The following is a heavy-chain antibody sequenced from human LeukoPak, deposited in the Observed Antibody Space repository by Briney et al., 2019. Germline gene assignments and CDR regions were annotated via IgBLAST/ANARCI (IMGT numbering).Heavy chain of an antibody. CDR2: IGGSGGST. J-gene: IGHJ4*02. CDR3: ATGAWLFGY. CDR1: GFTFSSYA. Sequence: PGGSLRLPCSAPGFTFSSYAMSWVRQAPGKGLEWVSAIGGSGGSTYYADSVKGRFTISRDNSKNTLYLQMNSLRAEDTAVYYCATGAWLFGYWGQGTLVTVSS. D-gene: IGHD3-10*01. V-gene: IGHV3-23*01.